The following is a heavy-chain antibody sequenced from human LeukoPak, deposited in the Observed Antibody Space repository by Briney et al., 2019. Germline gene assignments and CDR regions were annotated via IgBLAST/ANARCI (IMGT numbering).Heavy chain of an antibody. CDR3: ARFHRPISAFDI. CDR1: GVSVSNYY. Sequence: SETLSLTCTVSGVSVSNYYWRWLRQPPGKGLEWIGYIYYSGNSDYNPSLKSRVTISVATSKNQFSLKLTSVTPADTAVYFCARFHRPISAFDIWGQGTVVTVSS. V-gene: IGHV4-59*02. CDR2: IYYSGNS. J-gene: IGHJ3*02.